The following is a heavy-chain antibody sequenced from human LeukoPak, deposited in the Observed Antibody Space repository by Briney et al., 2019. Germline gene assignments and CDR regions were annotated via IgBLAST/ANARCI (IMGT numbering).Heavy chain of an antibody. V-gene: IGHV1-2*02. CDR2: INPNSGGT. CDR3: ARDIPQDSSGYSLGY. Sequence: ASVKVSCEASGYTFTDYYIHWVRQAPGQGLEWMGWINPNSGGTNFAQKFQGRVTMTRDTSISTAYMELTSLTSDDTAVYYCARDIPQDSSGYSLGYWGQGTLVTVSS. D-gene: IGHD3-22*01. J-gene: IGHJ4*02. CDR1: GYTFTDYY.